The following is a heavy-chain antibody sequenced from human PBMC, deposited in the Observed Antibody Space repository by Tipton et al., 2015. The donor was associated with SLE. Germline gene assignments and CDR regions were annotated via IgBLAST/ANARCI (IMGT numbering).Heavy chain of an antibody. D-gene: IGHD1-26*01. CDR1: GYTFTDYS. Sequence: QLVQSGAEVKKPGASVKVSCKASGYTFTDYSIHWVRQAPGQGLEWMGRINPNSGGTNYAQKFHGRITMTRDTSISTAYMEVSRLTSDDTAVYYCAREVWGFDPWGQGTLVTVSS. CDR2: INPNSGGT. V-gene: IGHV1-2*06. CDR3: AREVWGFDP. J-gene: IGHJ5*02.